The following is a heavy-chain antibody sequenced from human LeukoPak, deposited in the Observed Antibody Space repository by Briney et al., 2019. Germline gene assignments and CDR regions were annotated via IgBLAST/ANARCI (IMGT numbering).Heavy chain of an antibody. V-gene: IGHV1-8*01. Sequence: ASVKVSCKASGYTFTSYDINWVRQATGQGLEWMGWMNPHSGNIGRAQNFQGRVTMTWNTSISTAYMELSSLRSEDTAVYYCARSRGIVGAMDVRGKGTTVTVSS. D-gene: IGHD1-26*01. CDR3: ARSRGIVGAMDV. CDR2: MNPHSGNI. CDR1: GYTFTSYD. J-gene: IGHJ6*04.